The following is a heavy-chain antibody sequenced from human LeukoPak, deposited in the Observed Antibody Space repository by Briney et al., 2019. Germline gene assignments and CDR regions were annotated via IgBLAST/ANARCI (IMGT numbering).Heavy chain of an antibody. Sequence: SETLSLTCAVSGGSLSSHNWWSWVRQPPGKGLEWIGEIYHSGSTNYDPSLKSRVTISVDKSKNQFSLKLSSVTAADMAVYYCASKVFECPYYFNCWGQGTLVTVSS. V-gene: IGHV4-4*02. CDR1: GGSLSSHNW. J-gene: IGHJ4*02. D-gene: IGHD3-3*01. CDR2: IYHSGST. CDR3: ASKVFECPYYFNC.